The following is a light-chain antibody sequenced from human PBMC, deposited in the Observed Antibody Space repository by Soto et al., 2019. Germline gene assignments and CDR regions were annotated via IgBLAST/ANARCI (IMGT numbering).Light chain of an antibody. V-gene: IGLV2-8*01. J-gene: IGLJ1*01. CDR1: SSDVGGYNY. CDR3: SSYAGSNIYV. Sequence: QSALTQPPSAYGSPGQSVTISCTGTSSDVGGYNYVSWYQQHPGKAPKLMIYEVDKRPSGVPDRFSGSKSGNTASLTVSGLQAEDEADYYCSSYAGSNIYVFGTGNKVTVL. CDR2: EVD.